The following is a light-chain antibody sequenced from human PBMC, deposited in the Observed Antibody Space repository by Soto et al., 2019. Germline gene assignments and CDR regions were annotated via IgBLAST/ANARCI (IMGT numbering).Light chain of an antibody. CDR3: AAWDDSLSGYV. J-gene: IGLJ1*01. V-gene: IGLV1-47*01. CDR2: RNN. CDR1: SSNIGSNY. Sequence: VLTQPPSASGTPGQRVTISCSGSSSNIGSNYVYWYQQLPGTAPKLLIYRNNQRPSGVPDRFSGSRSGTSASLAISGLRSEDEADYYCAAWDDSLSGYVFGTGTKVTVL.